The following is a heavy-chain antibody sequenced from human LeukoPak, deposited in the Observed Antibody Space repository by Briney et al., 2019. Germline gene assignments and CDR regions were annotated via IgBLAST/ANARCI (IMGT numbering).Heavy chain of an antibody. V-gene: IGHV3-13*01. CDR3: VREARGYHCTYFDY. J-gene: IGHJ4*02. CDR1: GFTLGSHD. CDR2: VSSGFHA. D-gene: IGHD5-18*01. Sequence: PGGSLRLSCTASGFTLGSHDMHWVRQSPGQGLEWVAAVSSGFHAFFANSVQGRFTVSREDARNSLYLQMNSLRAGDTAVYYCVREARGYHCTYFDYWGQGTLVTVSS.